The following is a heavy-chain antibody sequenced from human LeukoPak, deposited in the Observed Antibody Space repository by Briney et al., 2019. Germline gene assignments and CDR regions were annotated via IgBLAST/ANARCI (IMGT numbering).Heavy chain of an antibody. Sequence: PGGSLSLSCAVSGIVLSNFCVSWVRQAPGKGLEWVAGITGIVGSTNYADSVKGRFTISRDKRKNTLCMQVNSLRAEDTAVYFCAKRGVVIRVILVGFHKEAYYFDSWGQGALVTVSS. V-gene: IGHV3-23*01. CDR3: AKRGVVIRVILVGFHKEAYYFDS. CDR2: ITGIVGST. J-gene: IGHJ4*02. D-gene: IGHD3-22*01. CDR1: GIVLSNFC.